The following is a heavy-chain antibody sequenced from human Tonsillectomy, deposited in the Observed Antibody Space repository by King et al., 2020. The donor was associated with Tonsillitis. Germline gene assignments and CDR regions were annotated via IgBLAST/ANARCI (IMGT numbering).Heavy chain of an antibody. Sequence: VQLVESGGGLVEPGGSLRLSCTASEFTFSGYSMNWVRQAPGKGPEWVSSISPTRDYIYYADPLKGRFTVSSDNAKNSLYLQMNSLGAEDTAVYYCARGNSGSYQRDDALDIWGRGTRVTVS. D-gene: IGHD1-26*01. V-gene: IGHV3-21*01. J-gene: IGHJ3*02. CDR2: ISPTRDYI. CDR1: EFTFSGYS. CDR3: ARGNSGSYQRDDALDI.